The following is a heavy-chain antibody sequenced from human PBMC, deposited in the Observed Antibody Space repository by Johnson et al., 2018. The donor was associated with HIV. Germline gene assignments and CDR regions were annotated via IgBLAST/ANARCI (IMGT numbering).Heavy chain of an antibody. CDR2: ISSSGSTM. D-gene: IGHD2-2*01. J-gene: IGHJ3*02. CDR1: GLTFSDYY. CDR3: ARNGIIPAAKGVAFDI. V-gene: IGHV3-11*01. Sequence: QVQLVESGGGLVKPGGSLRLSCAAPGLTFSDYYMTWIRQAPGKGLEWVSYISSSGSTMYYADSVKGRFTISRDNAKNSLYLQMNSLRAEDTAVYYCARNGIIPAAKGVAFDIWGHGTTVTVSS.